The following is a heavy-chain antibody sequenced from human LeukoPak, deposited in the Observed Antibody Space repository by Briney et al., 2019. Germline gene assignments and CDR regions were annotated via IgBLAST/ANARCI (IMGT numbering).Heavy chain of an antibody. J-gene: IGHJ4*02. V-gene: IGHV3-21*01. CDR2: ISSSTSYK. CDR1: GFTFSSYA. Sequence: PGGSLRLSCAASGFTFSSYAMSWVRQAPGKGLEWVSSISSSTSYKNYADSVKGRFTISRDNAKNTLYLQMNSLRAEDTAAYYCAKGYYFDILSGYSSLDSWGQGTLVTVSS. CDR3: AKGYYFDILSGYSSLDS. D-gene: IGHD3-9*01.